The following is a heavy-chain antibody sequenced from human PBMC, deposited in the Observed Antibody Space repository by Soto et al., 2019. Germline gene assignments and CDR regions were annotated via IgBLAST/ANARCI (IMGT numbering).Heavy chain of an antibody. CDR1: GGSISSGGYY. J-gene: IGHJ4*02. CDR3: ARERGSFYDSSPYYFDY. V-gene: IGHV4-31*03. CDR2: IYHSGST. Sequence: SETLSLTCTVSGGSISSGGYYWSWIRQHPGKGLEWIGYIYHSGSTYYNPSLKSRVTISVDTSKNQFSLKLSSVTAADTAVYYCARERGSFYDSSPYYFDYWGQGTLVTVSS. D-gene: IGHD3-22*01.